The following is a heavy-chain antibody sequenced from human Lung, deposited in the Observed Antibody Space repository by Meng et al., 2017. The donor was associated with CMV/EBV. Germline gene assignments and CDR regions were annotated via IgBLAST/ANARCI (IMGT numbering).Heavy chain of an antibody. D-gene: IGHD3-16*02. CDR1: GGSNSNYY. V-gene: IGHV4-59*08. CDR3: ARHQNGGTYPLDY. Sequence: VQLQGVGPGLVKPSGNPFLTCAVSGGSNSNYYWSWIRQPPGKGLELIGNNYYSGSTNYNPSLASRVTISVDSSKNQFSLKLSSVTAADTAVYYCARHQNGGTYPLDYWGQGTLVTVSS. CDR2: NYYSGST. J-gene: IGHJ4*02.